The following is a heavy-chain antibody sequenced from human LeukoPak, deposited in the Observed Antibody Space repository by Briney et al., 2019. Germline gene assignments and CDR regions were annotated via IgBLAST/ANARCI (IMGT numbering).Heavy chain of an antibody. J-gene: IGHJ5*02. CDR3: ARGKYGSGSYWFDP. CDR2: IRYDGSNK. V-gene: IGHV3-30*02. D-gene: IGHD3-10*01. CDR1: GFTFSSYG. Sequence: GGSLRLSCAASGFTFSSYGMHWVRQAPGKGLEWVAFIRYDGSNKYYADSVKGRFTISRDNSKNTLYLQMNSLRAEDTAVYYCARGKYGSGSYWFDPWGQGTLVTVSS.